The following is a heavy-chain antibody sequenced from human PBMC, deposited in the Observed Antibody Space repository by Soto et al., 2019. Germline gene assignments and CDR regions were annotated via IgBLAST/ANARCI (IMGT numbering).Heavy chain of an antibody. J-gene: IGHJ6*02. CDR3: AREAIVAGATTGMDV. D-gene: IGHD1-26*01. CDR2: IIPIFGTA. Sequence: SVKVSCKASGGTFSSYAISWVRQAPGQGLEWMGGIIPIFGTANYAQKFQGRVTITADESTSTAYMELSSLRSEDTAVYYCAREAIVAGATTGMDVWGQGTTVTVSS. CDR1: GGTFSSYA. V-gene: IGHV1-69*13.